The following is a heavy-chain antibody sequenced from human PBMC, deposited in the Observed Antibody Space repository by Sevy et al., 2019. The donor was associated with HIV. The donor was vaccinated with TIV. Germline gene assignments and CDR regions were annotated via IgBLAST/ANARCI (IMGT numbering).Heavy chain of an antibody. V-gene: IGHV4-30-4*01. CDR3: ARVRAYYYGSGSYPYYFDY. D-gene: IGHD3-10*01. J-gene: IGHJ4*02. Sequence: SETLSLTCTVSGGSISSGDYYWSWIRQPPGKGLEWIGYIYYSGSTYYNPSLKSRVTISVDTSKNQFSLKLSSVTAAETAVYYCARVRAYYYGSGSYPYYFDYWGQGTLVTISS. CDR1: GGSISSGDYY. CDR2: IYYSGST.